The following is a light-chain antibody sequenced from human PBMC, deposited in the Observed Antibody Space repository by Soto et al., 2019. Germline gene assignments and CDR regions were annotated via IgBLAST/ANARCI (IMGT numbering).Light chain of an antibody. J-gene: IGLJ2*01. CDR3: GSYTVSNTLVV. Sequence: QSVLTQPASVSGSPGQSITISCTGTSSDVGGYNYVSWYQKYPGKAPKLMIYEVNNRPSGVSNRFSGSKSGNTASLTISGLQAEDEADYYCGSYTVSNTLVVFGGGTKLTVL. CDR2: EVN. CDR1: SSDVGGYNY. V-gene: IGLV2-14*01.